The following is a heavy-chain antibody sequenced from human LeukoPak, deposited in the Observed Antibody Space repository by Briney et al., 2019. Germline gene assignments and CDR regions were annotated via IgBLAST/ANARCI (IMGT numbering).Heavy chain of an antibody. V-gene: IGHV3-48*02. Sequence: PGGSLRLSCAASGFTLSTYWMHWVRQAPGKGLEWVSYITTSSSTIYYADSVKGRFTISRDNAKNSLFLQMNSLRDEDTAVYYCAKSSVTSNSFDIWGQGTMVTVSS. D-gene: IGHD4-17*01. CDR1: GFTLSTYW. CDR2: ITTSSSTI. CDR3: AKSSVTSNSFDI. J-gene: IGHJ3*02.